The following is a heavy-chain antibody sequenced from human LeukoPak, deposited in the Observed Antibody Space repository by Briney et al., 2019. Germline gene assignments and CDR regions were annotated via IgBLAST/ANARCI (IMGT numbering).Heavy chain of an antibody. Sequence: GGSLRLSCAASGFTFSSYAMSWVRQAPGKGLEWVPAISGSGGSTYYADSVKGRFTISRDNSKNTLYLQMNSLRAEDTAVYYCAKLYNWNDQVDYWGQGTLVTVSS. D-gene: IGHD1-20*01. J-gene: IGHJ4*02. CDR1: GFTFSSYA. V-gene: IGHV3-23*01. CDR2: ISGSGGST. CDR3: AKLYNWNDQVDY.